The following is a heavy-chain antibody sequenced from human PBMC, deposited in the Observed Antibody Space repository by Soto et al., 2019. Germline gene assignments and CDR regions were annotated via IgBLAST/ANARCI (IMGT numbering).Heavy chain of an antibody. CDR1: GFTFSSYS. D-gene: IGHD3-22*01. J-gene: IGHJ6*02. CDR2: ISYDGSNK. CDR3: ARHYDSSGYHYYYYGMDV. Sequence: GGSLRLSCAASGFTFSSYSMHWVRQAPGKGLEWVAVISYDGSNKYYADSVKGRFTISRDNSKNTLYLQMNSLRAEDTAVYYCARHYDSSGYHYYYYGMDVWGQGTTVTVSS. V-gene: IGHV3-30*03.